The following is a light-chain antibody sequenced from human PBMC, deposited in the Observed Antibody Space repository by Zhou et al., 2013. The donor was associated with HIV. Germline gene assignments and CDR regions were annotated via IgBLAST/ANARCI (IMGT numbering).Light chain of an antibody. CDR3: VTWDDNLQEIV. CDR2: KAG. CDR1: KSNVGHYG. V-gene: IGLV1-44*01. J-gene: IGLJ2*01. Sequence: QSELTQSSSVSGTPGQTITMSCSGSKSNVGHYGAYWLHVVPGTAPKLVVDKAGRRPPGISDRLSGARSGTSTSLTIRGLQSDDEGDYFCVTWDDNLQEIVFGGGTTLAVL.